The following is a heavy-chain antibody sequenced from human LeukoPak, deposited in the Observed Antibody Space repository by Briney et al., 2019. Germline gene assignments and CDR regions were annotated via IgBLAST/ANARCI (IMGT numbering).Heavy chain of an antibody. D-gene: IGHD3-22*01. J-gene: IGHJ4*02. CDR2: ISGSGGST. V-gene: IGHV3-23*01. CDR1: GFTFSSYA. CDR3: AIVDYYDSSGPLDY. Sequence: GGSLRLSCAASGFTFSSYAMSWVRQAPGKGLEWVSAISGSGGSTYYADSVKGRFTISRDNPENTLYLQMNSLRAEDTAVYYCAIVDYYDSSGPLDYWGQGTLATVSS.